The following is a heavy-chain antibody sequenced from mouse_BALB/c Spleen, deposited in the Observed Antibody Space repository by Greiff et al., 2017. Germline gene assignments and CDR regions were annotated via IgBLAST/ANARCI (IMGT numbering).Heavy chain of an antibody. CDR1: GYTFTSYW. Sequence: EVQLQQSGTVLARPGASVKMSCKASGYTFTSYWMHWVKQRPGQGLEWIGAIYPGNSDTSYNQKFKGKAKLTAVTSTSTAYMELSSLTNEDSAVYYCTRLGQEDYYAMDYWGQRTSVTVSS. CDR3: TRLGQEDYYAMDY. J-gene: IGHJ4*01. D-gene: IGHD3-3*01. CDR2: IYPGNSDT. V-gene: IGHV1-5*01.